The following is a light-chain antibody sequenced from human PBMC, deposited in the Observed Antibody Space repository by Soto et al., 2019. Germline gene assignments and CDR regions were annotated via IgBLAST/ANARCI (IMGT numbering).Light chain of an antibody. CDR2: GAS. J-gene: IGKJ1*01. Sequence: EIVLTQSPGTLSLSPGERDTLSCRASQSITSSNLAWYQQKTGQAPRLLIYGASSRATGIPDRFSGSGSGTDFTLTISRLEPEDFAVYYCHQYGTSPKTFGEGTKVEIK. CDR1: QSITSSN. CDR3: HQYGTSPKT. V-gene: IGKV3-20*01.